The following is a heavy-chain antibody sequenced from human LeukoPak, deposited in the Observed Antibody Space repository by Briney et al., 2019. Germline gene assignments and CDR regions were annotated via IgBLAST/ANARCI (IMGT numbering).Heavy chain of an antibody. D-gene: IGHD2-21*01. CDR2: VYYSGST. J-gene: IGHJ2*01. CDR3: AREANSPTARYWYFDL. Sequence: SETLSLTCTVSGGSVSSYYWSWMRQSPGKGLEWIGYVYYSGSTNYNPALKSRVTISLDTSENQFSLKLSSATAADTAVYYCAREANSPTARYWYFDLWGRGTQVTVSS. V-gene: IGHV4-59*02. CDR1: GGSVSSYY.